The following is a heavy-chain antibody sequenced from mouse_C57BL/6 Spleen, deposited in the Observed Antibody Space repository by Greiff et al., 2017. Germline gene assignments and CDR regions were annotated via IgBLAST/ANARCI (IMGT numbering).Heavy chain of an antibody. J-gene: IGHJ4*01. D-gene: IGHD2-2*01. Sequence: QVQLQQSGAELVKPGASVKLSCKASGYTFTSYWMHWVKQRPGRGLEWIGRIDPNSGGTKYNEQFKSKATLTVDKPSSTAYMQLSSLTSEDSAVYYCARLIPMVTTTRYAMDYWGQGTSVTVSS. CDR3: ARLIPMVTTTRYAMDY. CDR1: GYTFTSYW. CDR2: IDPNSGGT. V-gene: IGHV1-72*01.